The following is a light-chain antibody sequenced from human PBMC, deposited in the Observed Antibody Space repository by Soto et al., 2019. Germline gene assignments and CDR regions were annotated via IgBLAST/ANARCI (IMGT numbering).Light chain of an antibody. V-gene: IGKV1-33*01. J-gene: IGKJ4*01. CDR1: QDITNY. CDR2: DAA. CDR3: QQYENLPLT. Sequence: DIQMTQSPSSLSASVGDGVTITCQASQDITNYLNWYQQKPGKSPKLLIFDAANLEAGVPSRFSGSGSGTEFTFTITSLQPEDVATYYCQQYENLPLTFGGGTKGDIK.